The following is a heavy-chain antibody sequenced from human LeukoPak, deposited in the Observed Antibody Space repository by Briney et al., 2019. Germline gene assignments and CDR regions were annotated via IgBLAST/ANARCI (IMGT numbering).Heavy chain of an antibody. J-gene: IGHJ4*02. CDR1: VYTFTDYY. CDR2: INPNSGGT. V-gene: IGHV1-2*06. Sequence: WASVKVSCKASVYTFTDYYIHWVRQAPGQGLEWMGRINPNSGGTDYAQKFQARVTMTRDTSISTAYMELSRLRSDDTALYYCARAAYYYDGSGYYLGDWGQGTLVTVSS. CDR3: ARAAYYYDGSGYYLGD. D-gene: IGHD3-22*01.